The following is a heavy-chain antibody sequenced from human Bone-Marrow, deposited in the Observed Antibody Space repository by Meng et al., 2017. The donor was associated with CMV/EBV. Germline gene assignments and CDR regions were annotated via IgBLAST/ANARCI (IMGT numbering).Heavy chain of an antibody. V-gene: IGHV4-30-4*08. CDR1: GDSVRSGDYY. Sequence: SETLSLTCTVAGDSVRSGDYYWTWIRQPPGKGLEWIGNIHSSGSANYSPSLKSRVIMSVDTSKNQFSLKVSSVTASDTAVYYCAGDIPAYGMDVWGRGTTVPVSS. CDR3: AGDIPAYGMDV. D-gene: IGHD2-21*01. CDR2: IHSSGSA. J-gene: IGHJ6*02.